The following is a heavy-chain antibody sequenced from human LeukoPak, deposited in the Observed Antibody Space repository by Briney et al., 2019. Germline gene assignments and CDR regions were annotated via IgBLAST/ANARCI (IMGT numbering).Heavy chain of an antibody. CDR3: ARHSGPVIPDGLDI. J-gene: IGHJ3*02. D-gene: IGHD4-11*01. V-gene: IGHV4-34*01. CDR2: VYYTGST. CDR1: GGSFSGYY. Sequence: SETLSLTCAVYGGSFSGYYWGWVRQPPGKGLEWIGNVYYTGSTFYNPSLESRVTISVDTSKNQFSLKLSSMTAADTAVYFCARHSGPVIPDGLDIWGQGTMVTVSS.